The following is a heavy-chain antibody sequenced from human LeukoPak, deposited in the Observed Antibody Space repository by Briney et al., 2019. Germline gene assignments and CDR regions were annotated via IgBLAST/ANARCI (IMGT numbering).Heavy chain of an antibody. CDR2: ISGSGGST. CDR1: GFTFSSYA. V-gene: IGHV3-23*01. D-gene: IGHD2-2*01. J-gene: IGHJ4*02. Sequence: PGGSLRLSCAASGFTFSSYAMSWVRQAPGKGLEWVSAISGSGGSTYYADSVKGRFTISRDNSKNTLYLQMNSLRAEDTAVYYCATYCSSTSCSLDILTGYRFDYWGQGTLVTVSS. CDR3: ATYCSSTSCSLDILTGYRFDY.